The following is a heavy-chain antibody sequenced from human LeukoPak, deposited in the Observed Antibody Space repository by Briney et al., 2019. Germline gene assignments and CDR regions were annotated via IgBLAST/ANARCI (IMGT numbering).Heavy chain of an antibody. D-gene: IGHD4-11*01. V-gene: IGHV3-23*01. CDR1: GFTFINYA. J-gene: IGHJ4*02. Sequence: GGSLRLSCAASGFTFINYAMNWVRQAPGKGLEWVSGISGSGGSTFYADSVKGRFTISRDNSKNTLYLQMSSLRADDTAVYYCAKDKDPTAVTTPYFDYWGQGTLVTVSP. CDR2: ISGSGGST. CDR3: AKDKDPTAVTTPYFDY.